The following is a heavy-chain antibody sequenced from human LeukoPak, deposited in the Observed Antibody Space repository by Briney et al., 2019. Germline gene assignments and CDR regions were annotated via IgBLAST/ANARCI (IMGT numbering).Heavy chain of an antibody. CDR1: GYTFTSYY. J-gene: IGHJ3*02. D-gene: IGHD3-22*01. V-gene: IGHV1-46*01. CDR2: INPSGGST. Sequence: ASVKVSCKASGYTFTSYYMHWVRQAPGQGLEWMGIINPSGGSTSYAQKFQGRVTMTRDTSTSTVYMELGSLRSEDTAVYYCARVHRSTMIVGEAFDIWGQGTMVTVSS. CDR3: ARVHRSTMIVGEAFDI.